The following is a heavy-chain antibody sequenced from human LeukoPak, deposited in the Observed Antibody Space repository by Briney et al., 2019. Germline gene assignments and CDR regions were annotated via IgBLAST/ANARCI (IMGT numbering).Heavy chain of an antibody. J-gene: IGHJ5*02. D-gene: IGHD2-21*02. Sequence: SQTLSLTCAISGDSVSSNRVAWNWIRQSPSRGLEWLGRSYYRSRWYKEYAASVKSRITINADTSENQFSLQLNSVTPEDTAVYYCARGVGSALGDWFDPWGQGTLVTVSS. CDR1: GDSVSSNRVA. V-gene: IGHV6-1*01. CDR3: ARGVGSALGDWFDP. CDR2: SYYRSRWYK.